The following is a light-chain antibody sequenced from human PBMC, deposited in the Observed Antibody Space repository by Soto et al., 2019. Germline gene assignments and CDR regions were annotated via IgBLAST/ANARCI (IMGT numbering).Light chain of an antibody. CDR3: QQYGSSGT. V-gene: IGKV3-20*01. CDR2: GAS. CDR1: QSVSNSY. J-gene: IGKJ1*01. Sequence: EIVLTQPPGTLSLSPGERAXXXXXASQSVSNSYLAWDQQRPGQAPRLLIYGASNRATGIPDRFSGSGSGTDFTLTISRLEPEDFAVYYCQQYGSSGTFGQGTKV.